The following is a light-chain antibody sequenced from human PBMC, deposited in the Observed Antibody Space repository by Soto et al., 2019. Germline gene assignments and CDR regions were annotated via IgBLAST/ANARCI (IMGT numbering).Light chain of an antibody. J-gene: IGKJ5*01. CDR2: KAS. CDR3: QHYNSYPIT. CDR1: QSISPW. V-gene: IGKV1-5*03. Sequence: DIQMTQSPSTLSASVGDRVTITCRASQSISPWLAWYQQKPGKAPKLLIYKASSLESGVRSRFSGSGSGTEFTLTISSLQPEDFATYYCQHYNSYPITFGQGTRLEIK.